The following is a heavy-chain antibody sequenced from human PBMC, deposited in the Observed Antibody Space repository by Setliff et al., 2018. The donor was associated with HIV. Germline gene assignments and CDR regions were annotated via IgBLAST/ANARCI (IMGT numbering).Heavy chain of an antibody. Sequence: ASVKVSCKASGYNFTDYDINWVRQATGQGLEWMGWMNPNNGNTGYAEKFQGRVTMTRDTSISTAYMELSSLRSDDTAVYYCARDQRAYNWNDAVFYYYGLDVWGQGTTVTVSS. V-gene: IGHV1-8*02. CDR1: GYNFTDYD. D-gene: IGHD1-20*01. CDR2: MNPNNGNT. CDR3: ARDQRAYNWNDAVFYYYGLDV. J-gene: IGHJ6*02.